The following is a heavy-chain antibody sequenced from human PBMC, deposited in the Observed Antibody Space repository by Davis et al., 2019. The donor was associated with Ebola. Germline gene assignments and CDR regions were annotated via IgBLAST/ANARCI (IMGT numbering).Heavy chain of an antibody. Sequence: MPGGSLRLSCTVSGGSTSSYLCSWIPQPPGKGLEWIGYIYYSGSTNYNPSLKSRVTISVDTSKNQFSLKLSSVTDADTAVYYCARLNCYSSSLDYWGQGTLVTVSS. CDR3: ARLNCYSSSLDY. J-gene: IGHJ4*02. CDR2: IYYSGST. D-gene: IGHD6-6*01. CDR1: GGSTSSYL. V-gene: IGHV4-59*01.